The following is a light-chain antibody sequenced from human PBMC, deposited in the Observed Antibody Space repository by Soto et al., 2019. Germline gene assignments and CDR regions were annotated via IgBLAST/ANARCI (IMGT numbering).Light chain of an antibody. V-gene: IGKV3-11*01. CDR3: QQRSNWPPFT. CDR1: QSVSSY. Sequence: EIVLTQSPATLSLSPGERATLSCRASQSVSSYLAWYQQKPGQAPRLLIYDASNRATGIPARFSGSGSGTDSNLTISSLEPEDFAVYYCQQRSNWPPFTFGPGTKVDIK. CDR2: DAS. J-gene: IGKJ3*01.